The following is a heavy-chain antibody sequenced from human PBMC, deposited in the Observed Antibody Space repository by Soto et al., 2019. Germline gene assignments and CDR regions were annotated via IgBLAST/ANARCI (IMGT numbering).Heavy chain of an antibody. V-gene: IGHV3-30*18. Sequence: PAGTLRLACAASGFTFTSHAIHWVRQPPAQGVGWVAAFSYDEPDKKYASSEKGRFTSSSDNVTNTLSLQINSLRPEDTAVYYCANDSAYQLPDNVFYYDLDVWGQGTMVTVSS. CDR2: FSYDEPDK. CDR1: GFTFTSHA. J-gene: IGHJ6*02. CDR3: ANDSAYQLPDNVFYYDLDV. D-gene: IGHD2-2*01.